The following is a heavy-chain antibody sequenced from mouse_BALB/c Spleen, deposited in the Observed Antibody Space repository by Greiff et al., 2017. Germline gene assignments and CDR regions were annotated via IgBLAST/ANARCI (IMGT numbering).Heavy chain of an antibody. Sequence: VHLVESGPELVKPGASVRISCKASGYTFTSYYIHWVKQRPGQGLEWIGWIYPGNVNTKYNEKFKGKATLTADKSSSTAYMQLSSLTSEDSAVYFCARSGGNYVGNAMDYWGQGTSVIVSS. CDR3: ARSGGNYVGNAMDY. CDR2: IYPGNVNT. D-gene: IGHD2-1*01. V-gene: IGHV1S56*01. J-gene: IGHJ4*01. CDR1: GYTFTSYY.